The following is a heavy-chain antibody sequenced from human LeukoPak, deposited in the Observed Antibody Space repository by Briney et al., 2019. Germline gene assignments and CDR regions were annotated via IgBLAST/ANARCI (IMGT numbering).Heavy chain of an antibody. Sequence: ASVKVSCKASGYTFTSYDINWVRQATGQGLEWMRWMNPNSGNTGYAQKFQGRVTMTRNTSISTAYMELSSLRSEDTAVYYCARGASVYYDFWSGYPKRGAYFDYWGQGTLVTVSS. V-gene: IGHV1-8*01. J-gene: IGHJ4*02. D-gene: IGHD3-3*01. CDR3: ARGASVYYDFWSGYPKRGAYFDY. CDR1: GYTFTSYD. CDR2: MNPNSGNT.